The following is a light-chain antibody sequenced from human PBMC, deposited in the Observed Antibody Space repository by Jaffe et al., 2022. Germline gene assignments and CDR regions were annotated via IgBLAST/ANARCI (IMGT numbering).Light chain of an antibody. J-gene: IGKJ1*01. CDR2: GTS. V-gene: IGKV3-15*01. CDR1: QSVSSN. Sequence: EIVMTQSPATLSVSPGERATLSCRASQSVSSNLAWYQQKPGQAPRLLIYGTSTRATGIPARFSGSGSGTEFTLTISSLQSEDFAVYYCQQYYSWPRTFGQGTNVEIK. CDR3: QQYYSWPRT.